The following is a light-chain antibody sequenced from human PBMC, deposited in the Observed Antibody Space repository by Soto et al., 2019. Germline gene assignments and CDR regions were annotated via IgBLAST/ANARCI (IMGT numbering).Light chain of an antibody. J-gene: IGKJ1*01. Sequence: EIVLTQSPATLSXSPXXXXTXXXRASQSVSSYLAWYQHKPGQAPRLLIYDASNRATGIPARFSGSGSGTDFTLTICSLEPEDFAVYYCQQYGSSRTFGQGSNVDVK. CDR3: QQYGSSRT. V-gene: IGKV3-11*01. CDR1: QSVSSY. CDR2: DAS.